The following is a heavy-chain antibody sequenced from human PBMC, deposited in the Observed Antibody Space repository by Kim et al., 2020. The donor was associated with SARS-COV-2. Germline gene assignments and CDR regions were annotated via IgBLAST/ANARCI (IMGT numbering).Heavy chain of an antibody. V-gene: IGHV4-39*07. J-gene: IGHJ5*02. CDR2: IYYSGST. Sequence: SETLSLTCTVSGGSISSSSYYWGWIRQPPGKGLEWIGSIYYSGSTYYNPSLKSRVTISVDTSKNQFSLKLSSVTAADTAVYYCARGDPPLFDPWGQGTLVTVSS. CDR1: GGSISSSSYY. CDR3: ARGDPPLFDP.